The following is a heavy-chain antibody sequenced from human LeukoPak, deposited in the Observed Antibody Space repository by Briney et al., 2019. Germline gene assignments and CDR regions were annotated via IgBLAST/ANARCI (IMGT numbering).Heavy chain of an antibody. Sequence: SQTLSLTCAISGDSVSSNSAAWNWIRQSPSRGLEWLGRTYYRSKWYNDYAVSVKSRITINPDTSKNQFSLQLNSVTPEDTAVYYCARDAQYDYGGNADAFDIWGQGTMVTVSS. D-gene: IGHD4-23*01. J-gene: IGHJ3*02. CDR3: ARDAQYDYGGNADAFDI. CDR2: TYYRSKWYN. V-gene: IGHV6-1*01. CDR1: GDSVSSNSAA.